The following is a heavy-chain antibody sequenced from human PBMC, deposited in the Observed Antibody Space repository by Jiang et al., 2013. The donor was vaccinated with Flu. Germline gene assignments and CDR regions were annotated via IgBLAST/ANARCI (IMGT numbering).Heavy chain of an antibody. CDR3: ARVPVVVITLGVTFMDAFDI. CDR1: GYSISSGYY. V-gene: IGHV4-38-2*01. CDR2: IYHSGST. D-gene: IGHD3-22*01. J-gene: IGHJ3*02. Sequence: GSGLVKPSETLSLTCAVSGYSISSGYYWGWIRQPPGKGLEWIGSIYHSGSTYYNPSLKSRVTISVDTSKNQFSLKLSSVTAADTAVYYCARVPVVVITLGVTFMDAFDIWGQGTMVTVSS.